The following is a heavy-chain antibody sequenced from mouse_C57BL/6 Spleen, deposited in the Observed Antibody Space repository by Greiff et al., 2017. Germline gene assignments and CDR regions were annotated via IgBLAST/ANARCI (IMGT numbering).Heavy chain of an antibody. Sequence: VQLQQSGPELVKPGASVKISCKASGYAFSSSWMNWVKQRPGKGLEWIGRIYPGDGDTNYNGKFKGKATLTADKSSSAAYMQLSSLTSEDSAVYFCATPIWTTVVPDYWGQGTTLTVSS. V-gene: IGHV1-82*01. J-gene: IGHJ2*01. CDR1: GYAFSSSW. CDR3: ATPIWTTVVPDY. D-gene: IGHD1-1*01. CDR2: IYPGDGDT.